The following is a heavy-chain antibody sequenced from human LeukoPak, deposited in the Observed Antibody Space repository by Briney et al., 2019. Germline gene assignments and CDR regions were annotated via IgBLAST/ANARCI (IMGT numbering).Heavy chain of an antibody. Sequence: GGSLRLSCVASGFTFSSYWMHWVRQAPGKGLVWVSRINSDGSSTSYADSVKGRFTISRDNAKNTLYLQMNSLRDEDTAVYYCARAQWLDSFDYWGQGTLVTVSS. CDR1: GFTFSSYW. CDR3: ARAQWLDSFDY. D-gene: IGHD6-19*01. J-gene: IGHJ4*02. V-gene: IGHV3-74*01. CDR2: INSDGSST.